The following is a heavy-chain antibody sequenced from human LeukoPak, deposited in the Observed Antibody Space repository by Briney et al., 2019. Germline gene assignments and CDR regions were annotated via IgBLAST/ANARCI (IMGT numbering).Heavy chain of an antibody. CDR1: GGSISSSSYY. V-gene: IGHV4-39*01. CDR2: IYYSGRT. CDR3: ARQVGCSSTSCYADY. Sequence: SETLSLTCTVSGGSISSSSYYWGWIRQPPGKGLEWIGCIYYSGRTYYNPSLKSRVTISVDTSKNQSSLKLSSVTAADTAVYYCARQVGCSSTSCYADYWGQGTLVTVSS. D-gene: IGHD2-2*01. J-gene: IGHJ4*02.